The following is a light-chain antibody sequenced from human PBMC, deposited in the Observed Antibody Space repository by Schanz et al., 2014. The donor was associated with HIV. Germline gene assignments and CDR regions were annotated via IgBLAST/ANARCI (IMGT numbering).Light chain of an antibody. J-gene: IGKJ1*01. V-gene: IGKV3-20*01. Sequence: EIEMTQSPATLSVSPGERATLSCRASQSVSNNLAWYQQRPGQAPRLLIYGASIRATGIPDRFSGSGSGTDFTLTISSVEPEDYAMYYCQQYGSPPWTFGQGTKVEVK. CDR3: QQYGSPPWT. CDR1: QSVSNN. CDR2: GAS.